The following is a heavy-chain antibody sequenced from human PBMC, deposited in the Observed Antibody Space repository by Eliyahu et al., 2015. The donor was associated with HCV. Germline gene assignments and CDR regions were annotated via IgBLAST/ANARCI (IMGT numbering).Heavy chain of an antibody. D-gene: IGHD6-19*01. Sequence: QVQLQESGPGLVKPSETLSLTCTVSGXSITTXYWSWIRQPPGKGLEWIGYXHYSGSTNYNPSLKSRVTISVDTSKNQFSLNLTSVTAADTAVYYCASGGGGIAVAVTGGWFDPWGQGTLVTVSS. CDR1: GXSITTXY. J-gene: IGHJ5*02. V-gene: IGHV4-59*01. CDR2: XHYSGST. CDR3: ASGGGGIAVAVTGGWFDP.